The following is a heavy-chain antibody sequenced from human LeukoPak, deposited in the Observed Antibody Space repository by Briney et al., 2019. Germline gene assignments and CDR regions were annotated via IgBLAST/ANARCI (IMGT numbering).Heavy chain of an antibody. CDR2: IYYSGST. Sequence: SETLSLTCTVSGGSISSSSYYWGWLRQPPGKGLEWIGSIYYSGSTYYNPSLKSRVTISVDTSKNQFSLKLSSVTAADTAVYYCARLMGSSWYRRLFDYWGQGTLVTVSS. D-gene: IGHD6-13*01. CDR1: GGSISSSSYY. J-gene: IGHJ4*02. V-gene: IGHV4-39*01. CDR3: ARLMGSSWYRRLFDY.